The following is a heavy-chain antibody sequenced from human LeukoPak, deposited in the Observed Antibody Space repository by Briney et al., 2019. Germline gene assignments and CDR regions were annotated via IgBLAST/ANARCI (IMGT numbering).Heavy chain of an antibody. Sequence: GGSLRLSCGASGFTLSSCAMSWVRQAPGQGLEWVSAIGCSGGTTYYADSVKGRFTISRDDSKNTLNLQMNSLRVEDTAVYYCAALSYDFWSGINWFDPWGQGTLVTVSP. J-gene: IGHJ5*02. D-gene: IGHD3-3*01. CDR3: AALSYDFWSGINWFDP. CDR2: IGCSGGTT. V-gene: IGHV3-23*01. CDR1: GFTLSSCA.